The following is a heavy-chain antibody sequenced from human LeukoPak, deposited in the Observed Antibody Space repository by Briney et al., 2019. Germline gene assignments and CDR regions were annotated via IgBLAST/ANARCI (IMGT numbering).Heavy chain of an antibody. CDR1: GYSISSGYY. V-gene: IGHV4-38-2*02. J-gene: IGHJ4*02. CDR3: ARVGVVAARFGAMPYY. D-gene: IGHD6-6*01. CDR2: IHYSETT. Sequence: SETLSLTCTVSGYSISSGYYWGWIRQPPGKGLEWIASIHYSETTYYNPSLKSRVTISVDTSKNHFSLKLSSVTAADTAVYYCARVGVVAARFGAMPYYWGQGTLVTVSS.